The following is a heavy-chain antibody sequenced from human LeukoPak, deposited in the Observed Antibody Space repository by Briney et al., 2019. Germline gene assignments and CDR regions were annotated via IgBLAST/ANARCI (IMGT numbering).Heavy chain of an antibody. CDR2: ISYSGST. V-gene: IGHV4-59*01. D-gene: IGHD3-22*01. J-gene: IGHJ5*02. Sequence: SETLSLTCTVSGXSISSYYWSWIRQPPGKGLEWIACISYSGSTKYNPSLKSRVTISVDTSKNQLSLKLSSVTAADTAVYYCAREPGFDSSGYLNWFDPWGQGTLVTVSS. CDR1: GXSISSYY. CDR3: AREPGFDSSGYLNWFDP.